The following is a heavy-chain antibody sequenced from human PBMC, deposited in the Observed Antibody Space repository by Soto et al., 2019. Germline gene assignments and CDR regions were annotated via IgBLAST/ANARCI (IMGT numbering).Heavy chain of an antibody. CDR3: AHTLVDCSGGSCYPSTLGIPHFDY. J-gene: IGHJ4*02. D-gene: IGHD2-15*01. V-gene: IGHV2-5*02. CDR1: GFSLSTSGVG. Sequence: QITLKESGPTLVKPTQTLTLTCTFSGFSLSTSGVGVGWIRQPPGKALEWLALIYWDDDKRYSPSLKSRLTITKDTSKNQVVLTMTNMDPVDTATYYCAHTLVDCSGGSCYPSTLGIPHFDYWGQGTLVTVSS. CDR2: IYWDDDK.